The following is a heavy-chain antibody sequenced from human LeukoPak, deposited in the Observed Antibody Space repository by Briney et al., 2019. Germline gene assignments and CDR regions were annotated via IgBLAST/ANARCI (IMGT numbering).Heavy chain of an antibody. CDR3: ARLSPSGYHSDY. Sequence: SETLSLTCTVSGGSISSSSYYWGWIRQPPGKGLEWIGSIYYSGSTYYNPSLKSRVTISVDTSKNQFSLKLSFVTAADTAVYYCARLSPSGYHSDYWGQGTLVTVSS. V-gene: IGHV4-39*01. CDR1: GGSISSSSYY. D-gene: IGHD3-3*01. CDR2: IYYSGST. J-gene: IGHJ4*02.